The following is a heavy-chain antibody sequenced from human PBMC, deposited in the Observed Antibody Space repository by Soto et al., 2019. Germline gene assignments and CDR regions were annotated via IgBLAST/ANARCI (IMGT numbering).Heavy chain of an antibody. CDR2: IYYSGST. Sequence: QVQLQESGPGLVKPSQTLSLTCTVSGGSISSGGYYWSWIRQHPGKGLEWIGYIYYSGSTYYNPSLKSRVTISVDTSKNQFSLKLSSVTAADTAVYYCARDLSDAHHNWFDPWGQGTLVTVSS. CDR3: ARDLSDAHHNWFDP. J-gene: IGHJ5*02. V-gene: IGHV4-31*03. CDR1: GGSISSGGYY.